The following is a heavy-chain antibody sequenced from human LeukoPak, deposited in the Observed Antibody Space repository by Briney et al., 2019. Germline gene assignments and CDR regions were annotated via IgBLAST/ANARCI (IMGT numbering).Heavy chain of an antibody. CDR2: INHSGST. Sequence: SETLSLTCAVYGGSFSGYYWSWIRQPPGKGLEWIGEINHSGSTNYNPSLKSRVTISIDPSKTQFSLRLNSVTAADTAVYFCARGEMATVFLWGQGTLVTVSS. CDR1: GGSFSGYY. V-gene: IGHV4-34*01. D-gene: IGHD5-24*01. J-gene: IGHJ4*02. CDR3: ARGEMATVFL.